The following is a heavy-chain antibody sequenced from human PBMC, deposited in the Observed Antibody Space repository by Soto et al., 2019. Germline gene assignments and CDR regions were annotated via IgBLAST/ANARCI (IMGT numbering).Heavy chain of an antibody. D-gene: IGHD2-2*02. CDR1: GFTFSSYW. Sequence: PVGSLRLSCAASGFTFSSYWMSWVRQAPGKGLEGVANIKQDGSEKYYVDSVKGRFTISRDNAKNSLYLQMNSLRAEDTAVYYCARAEGYCSSTSCYTPYYYYGMDVWGQGTTVTVSS. CDR3: ARAEGYCSSTSCYTPYYYYGMDV. CDR2: IKQDGSEK. J-gene: IGHJ6*02. V-gene: IGHV3-7*03.